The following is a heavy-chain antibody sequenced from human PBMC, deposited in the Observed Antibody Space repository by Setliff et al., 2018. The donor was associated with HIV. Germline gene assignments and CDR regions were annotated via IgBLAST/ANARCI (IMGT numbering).Heavy chain of an antibody. J-gene: IGHJ5*01. D-gene: IGHD5-12*01. CDR2: IYYSGTT. CDR3: ARRSGGYDLFFDS. Sequence: PSETLSLTCTVSGNSTASSDYYWGWVRQPPGKGLEWIGSIYYSGTTYHNPSLKSRFTISVHTSKNLLSLSLVSVTATDTAIYYCARRSGGYDLFFDSWGHGTLVTVSS. V-gene: IGHV4-39*01. CDR1: GNSTASSDYY.